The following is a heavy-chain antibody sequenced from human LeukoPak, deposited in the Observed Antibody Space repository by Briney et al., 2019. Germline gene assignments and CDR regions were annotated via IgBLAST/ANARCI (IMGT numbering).Heavy chain of an antibody. J-gene: IGHJ6*02. CDR2: ISYDGIYT. D-gene: IGHD6-19*01. Sequence: GGSLRLSCAASGFTFSSYAVHWGRQAPGKGLEWVAVISYDGIYTYYADSVKGRFTISRDNSRNTLYLEMNSLRAEDTAVYYCARGADGSYSSGSYSSHYGMDVWGQGTTVTVSS. CDR3: ARGADGSYSSGSYSSHYGMDV. CDR1: GFTFSSYA. V-gene: IGHV3-30-3*01.